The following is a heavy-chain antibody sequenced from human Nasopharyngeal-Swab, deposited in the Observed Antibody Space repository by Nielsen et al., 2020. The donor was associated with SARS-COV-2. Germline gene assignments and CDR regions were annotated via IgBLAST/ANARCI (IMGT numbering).Heavy chain of an antibody. Sequence: GGSLRLSCAASGFTFSSYAMHWVRQAPGKGLEWVAVISYDGSNKYYADSVKGRFTISRDNSKNTLYLQMNSLRAEDTAVYYCARSYYGAYYYGMDVWGQGATVTVSS. D-gene: IGHD4-17*01. CDR1: GFTFSSYA. CDR2: ISYDGSNK. V-gene: IGHV3-30-3*01. CDR3: ARSYYGAYYYGMDV. J-gene: IGHJ6*02.